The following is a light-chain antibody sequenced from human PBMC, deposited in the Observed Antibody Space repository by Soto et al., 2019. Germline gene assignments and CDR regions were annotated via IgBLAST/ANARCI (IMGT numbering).Light chain of an antibody. CDR3: QQLNSYPRT. V-gene: IGKV1-9*01. J-gene: IGKJ1*01. Sequence: IQLTQSPSSLSASVGDRVTITCRASQGISSYLAWYQQKPGKAHNLLIYAASTLQSGVPSRFSGSGSGTDFTLTISSLQPEDFATYYCQQLNSYPRTFGQGTKVEIK. CDR1: QGISSY. CDR2: AAS.